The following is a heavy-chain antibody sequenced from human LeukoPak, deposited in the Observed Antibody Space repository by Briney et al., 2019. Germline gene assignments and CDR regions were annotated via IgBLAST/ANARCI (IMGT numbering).Heavy chain of an antibody. J-gene: IGHJ4*02. D-gene: IGHD3-9*01. V-gene: IGHV4-38-2*02. CDR1: GYSISSGYY. CDR2: IYHSGST. Sequence: SETLSLTCTVSGYSISSGYYWGWIRPPPGKGLEWIGNIYHSGSTFYNPSLKSRVTISVDTSKNQFSLKLSSVTAADTAVYYCARIPFGYDILTGYYSVSGNYYFDYWGQGTLVTVSS. CDR3: ARIPFGYDILTGYYSVSGNYYFDY.